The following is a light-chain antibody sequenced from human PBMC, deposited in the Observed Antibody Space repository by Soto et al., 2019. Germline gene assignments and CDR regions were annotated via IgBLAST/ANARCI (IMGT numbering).Light chain of an antibody. V-gene: IGKV3-15*01. CDR2: GAS. J-gene: IGKJ1*01. CDR3: QQYNNWPRT. CDR1: QSVSGN. Sequence: EIVMTQSPATLSVSPGERATLSCRASQSVSGNLAWYQQKPGQAPRLLIYGASTRATGIPARFSGSGSGTEFTLTISSLQSEDYAVYYCQQYNNWPRTFGQGTKVEIK.